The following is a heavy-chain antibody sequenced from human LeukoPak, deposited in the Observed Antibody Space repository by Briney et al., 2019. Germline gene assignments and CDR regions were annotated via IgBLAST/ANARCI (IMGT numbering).Heavy chain of an antibody. CDR2: VSLQGST. V-gene: IGHV4-4*02. J-gene: IGHJ4*02. Sequence: SETLSLTCGVSGGSITNTNYWTWVRQPPGKGLEWIGEVSLQGSTNYNPSLMGRVAISVDTSENHISLQLTSVTAADTAVYYCAREGGPYRPLDYSGQGTLVTVSS. CDR3: AREGGPYRPLDY. CDR1: GGSITNTNY.